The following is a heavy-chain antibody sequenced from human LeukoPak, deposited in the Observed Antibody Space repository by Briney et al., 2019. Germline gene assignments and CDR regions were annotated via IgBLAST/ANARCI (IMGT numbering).Heavy chain of an antibody. CDR2: VSLQGST. V-gene: IGHV4-4*02. J-gene: IGHJ4*02. Sequence: SETLSLTCGVSGGSITNTNYWTWVRQPPGKGLEWIGEVSLQGSTNYNPSLMGRVAISVDTSENHISLQLTSVTAADTAVYYCAREGGPYRPLDYSGQGTLVTVSS. CDR3: AREGGPYRPLDY. CDR1: GGSITNTNY.